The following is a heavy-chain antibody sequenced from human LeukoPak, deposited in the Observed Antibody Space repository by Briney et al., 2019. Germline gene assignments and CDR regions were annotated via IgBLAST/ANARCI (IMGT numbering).Heavy chain of an antibody. V-gene: IGHV3-23*01. CDR1: GGSISSSSYY. D-gene: IGHD3-22*01. CDR3: AKGPMIVVSYFDY. J-gene: IGHJ4*02. Sequence: ETLSLTCTVSGGSISSSSYYWGWIRQPPGKGLESFSAISGSGGCTYYADSVKGRFTISRDNSKNTLYLQMNSLRAEDTAVYYCAKGPMIVVSYFDYWGEGPLVAVS. CDR2: ISGSGGCT.